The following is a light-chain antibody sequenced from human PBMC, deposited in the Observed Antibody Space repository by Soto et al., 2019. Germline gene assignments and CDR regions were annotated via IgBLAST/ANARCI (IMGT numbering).Light chain of an antibody. Sequence: EIVMTQSPATLSVSPGERATLSCRASQSDSSYLDWYQQKPGQATRLLIYDASTRATGIPARFSGSGSGTEFTLTISSLQSEDFAVYYCQHYNDWPPKQYTFGQGTKLEIK. J-gene: IGKJ2*01. CDR1: QSDSSY. CDR3: QHYNDWPPKQYT. CDR2: DAS. V-gene: IGKV3-15*01.